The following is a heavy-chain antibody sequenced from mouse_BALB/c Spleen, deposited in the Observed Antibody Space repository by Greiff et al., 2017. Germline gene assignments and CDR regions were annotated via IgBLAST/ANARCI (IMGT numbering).Heavy chain of an antibody. V-gene: IGHV1-15*01. CDR1: GYTFTDYE. J-gene: IGHJ3*01. D-gene: IGHD1-1*01. CDR2: IDPETGGT. Sequence: VQLQQSGAELVRPGASVTLSCKASGYTFTDYEMHWVKQTPVHGLEWIGAIDPETGGTAYNQKFKGKATLTADKSSSTAYMELHSLTSEDSAVYYCTRRRGLTGSSAWFAYWGQGTLVTVSA. CDR3: TRRRGLTGSSAWFAY.